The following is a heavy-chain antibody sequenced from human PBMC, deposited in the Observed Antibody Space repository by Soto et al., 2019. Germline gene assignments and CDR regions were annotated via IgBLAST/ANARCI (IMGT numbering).Heavy chain of an antibody. CDR2: ISYDGSNK. CDR1: GFTFSSYG. D-gene: IGHD2-15*01. V-gene: IGHV3-30*18. CDR3: AKDPGTVVVVAAIDY. J-gene: IGHJ4*02. Sequence: GGSLRLSCAASGFTFSSYGMHWVRQAPGKGLEWVAVISYDGSNKYYADSVKGRFTISRDNSKNTLYLQMNSLRAEDTAVYYCAKDPGTVVVVAAIDYWGQGTLVTVSS.